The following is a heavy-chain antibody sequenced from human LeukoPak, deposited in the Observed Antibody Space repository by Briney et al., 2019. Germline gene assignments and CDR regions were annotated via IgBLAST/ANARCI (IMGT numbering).Heavy chain of an antibody. CDR2: ISSSSSYI. CDR1: GFTFSSYS. CDR3: AKARIAAAGTGAFDV. V-gene: IGHV3-21*04. J-gene: IGHJ3*01. Sequence: PGGSLRLSCAASGFTFSSYSMNWVRQAPGKGLEWVSSISSSSSYIYYADSVKGRFTISRDNSENSLYLQMDSLRDEDTAVYYCAKARIAAAGTGAFDVWGQGTMVTVSS. D-gene: IGHD6-13*01.